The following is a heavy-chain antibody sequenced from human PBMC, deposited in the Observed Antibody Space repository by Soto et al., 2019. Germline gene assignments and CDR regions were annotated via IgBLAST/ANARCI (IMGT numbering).Heavy chain of an antibody. D-gene: IGHD5-12*01. CDR2: ISYDGSNK. CDR1: GFTFSSYA. CDR3: RIGEARRRWLQAFGH. Sequence: QVQLVESGGGVVQPGRSLRLSCAASGFTFSSYAMHWVRQAPGKGLEWVAVISYDGSNKYYADSVKGRFTISRDNSKNTLYLQMNSLRAEDTAVYYCRIGEARRRWLQAFGHWGQGTLVTVSS. V-gene: IGHV3-30-3*01. J-gene: IGHJ1*01.